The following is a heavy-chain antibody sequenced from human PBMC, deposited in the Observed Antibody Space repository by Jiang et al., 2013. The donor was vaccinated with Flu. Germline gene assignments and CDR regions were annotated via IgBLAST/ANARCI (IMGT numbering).Heavy chain of an antibody. CDR2: IYYSGST. CDR3: ASGDYDSNAYGY. CDR1: GGSITSYY. Sequence: GSGLVKPSETLSLTCTVSGGSITSYYWSWIRQPPGKGLEWIGYIYYSGSTDYNPSLKSRLIISVDRSKNQLSLKLTSVTAADTAVYYCASGDYDSNAYGYWGQGVLVTVSS. D-gene: IGHD3-22*01. V-gene: IGHV4-59*08. J-gene: IGHJ4*02.